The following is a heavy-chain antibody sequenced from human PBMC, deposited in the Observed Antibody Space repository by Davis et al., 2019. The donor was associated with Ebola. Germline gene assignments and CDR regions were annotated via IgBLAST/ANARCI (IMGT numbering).Heavy chain of an antibody. D-gene: IGHD3-22*01. CDR1: GYTFTSYG. V-gene: IGHV1-18*01. CDR3: ARGPGYYYDSPFDY. J-gene: IGHJ4*02. CDR2: ISAYNGNT. Sequence: AASVKVSCKASGYTFTSYGISWVRQAPGQGLEWMGWISAYNGNTNYAQKLQGRVTMTTDTSTSTAYMELSSLRSEDTAVYYCARGPGYYYDSPFDYWGQGTLVTVSS.